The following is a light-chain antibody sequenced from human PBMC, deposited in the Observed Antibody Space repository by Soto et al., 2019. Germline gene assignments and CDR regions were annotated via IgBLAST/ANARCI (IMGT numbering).Light chain of an antibody. Sequence: DLQMTQSPSSLSASVGDKVTITCRASQSINTYLSWYQKKPGEPPNLLLYTSSSLRSGVPSRFSGTGSGTDFTLTISILQPEDFATYYCQQTYTTPGTFGQGTKVEIK. CDR1: QSINTY. V-gene: IGKV1-39*01. CDR2: TSS. CDR3: QQTYTTPGT. J-gene: IGKJ1*01.